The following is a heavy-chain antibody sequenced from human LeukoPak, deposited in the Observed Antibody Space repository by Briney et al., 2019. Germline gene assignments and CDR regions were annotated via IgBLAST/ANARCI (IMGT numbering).Heavy chain of an antibody. J-gene: IGHJ4*02. Sequence: SETLSLTCTVSGGSISSSSYYWGWIRQPPGKGLEWIGSIYYSGSTYYNPSLKSRVTISVDTSRIRFSLRLSSVTAADTAVYYCAKVTANYDSGSWGQGTLVTVSS. CDR2: IYYSGST. CDR1: GGSISSSSYY. CDR3: AKVTANYDSGS. V-gene: IGHV4-39*07. D-gene: IGHD3-10*01.